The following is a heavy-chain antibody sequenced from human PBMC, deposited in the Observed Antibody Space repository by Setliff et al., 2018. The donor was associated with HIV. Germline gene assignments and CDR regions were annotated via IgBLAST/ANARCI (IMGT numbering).Heavy chain of an antibody. CDR2: INPSGGST. CDR1: GYTFTIYY. Sequence: ASVQVSCKASGYTFTIYYMHWVRQAPGQGLEWMEVINPSGGSTNYAQKFQGRVTMTRYTSTSTVYMELSSLRSEGTAVYYGECARSVDAVDYWCQGTVVTSPQ. J-gene: IGHJ4*02. V-gene: IGHV1-46*01. CDR3: ECARSVDAVDY.